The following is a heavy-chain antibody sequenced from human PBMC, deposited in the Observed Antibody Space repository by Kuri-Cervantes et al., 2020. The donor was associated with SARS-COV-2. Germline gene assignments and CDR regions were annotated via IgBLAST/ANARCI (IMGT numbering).Heavy chain of an antibody. Sequence: GGSLRLSCAASGFTFSSYSMNWVRQAPGKGLEWVSSISSSSYIYYADSVKGRFTTSRDNSKNTLYLQMNSLRAEDTAVYYCARDLLLVYYYMDVWGKGTTVTVSS. CDR2: ISSSSYI. D-gene: IGHD2-21*01. CDR3: ARDLLLVYYYMDV. J-gene: IGHJ6*03. V-gene: IGHV3-21*01. CDR1: GFTFSSYS.